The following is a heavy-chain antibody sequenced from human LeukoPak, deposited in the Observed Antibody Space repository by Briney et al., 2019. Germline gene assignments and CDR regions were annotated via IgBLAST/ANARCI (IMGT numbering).Heavy chain of an antibody. CDR2: ISGSGGST. D-gene: IGHD1-26*01. V-gene: IGHV3-23*01. CDR1: GFTFSSYA. J-gene: IGHJ4*02. CDR3: AKVQAALWGLIVGATTGVDY. Sequence: PGRSLRLSCAASGFTFSSYAMSWVRQAPGKGLEWVSAISGSGGSTYYADSVKGRFTISRDNSKNTLYLQMNSLRAEDTAVYYCAKVQAALWGLIVGATTGVDYWGQGTLVTVSS.